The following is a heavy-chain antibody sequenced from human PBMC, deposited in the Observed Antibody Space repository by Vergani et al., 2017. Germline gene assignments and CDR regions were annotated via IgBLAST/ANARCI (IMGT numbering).Heavy chain of an antibody. CDR1: GYTFTSHA. CDR3: ARQAWDPKYSRTPLGY. V-gene: IGHV1-3*01. J-gene: IGHJ4*02. D-gene: IGHD6-6*01. Sequence: QVQLVQSGAEVKKPGASVKVSCKASGYTFTSHAMHWVRQAPGQRLEWMGWINAGNGNTKYSQKFQGRVTITRDTSASTAYMELSSLKSEDTALYYCARQAWDPKYSRTPLGYWGQGTLVTVSS. CDR2: INAGNGNT.